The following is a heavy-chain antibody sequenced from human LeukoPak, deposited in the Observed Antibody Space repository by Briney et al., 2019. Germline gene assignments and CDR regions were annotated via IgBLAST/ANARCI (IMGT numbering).Heavy chain of an antibody. J-gene: IGHJ4*02. CDR1: GFTFITYW. D-gene: IGHD4-17*01. CDR3: ARDPRGATVTSLKIDY. Sequence: GGSLRLSCAASGFTFITYWMTWVRQAPGKGLERVANINQDGSAKFYVDSVKGRFTISRDNAQNSLYLQMNSLRAEDTAVYYCARDPRGATVTSLKIDYWGQGTLVAVSS. V-gene: IGHV3-7*01. CDR2: INQDGSAK.